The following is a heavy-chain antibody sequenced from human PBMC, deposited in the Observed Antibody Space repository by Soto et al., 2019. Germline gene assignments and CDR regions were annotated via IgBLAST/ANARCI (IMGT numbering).Heavy chain of an antibody. CDR1: GGTFSSYA. CDR2: IIPIFGTA. V-gene: IGHV1-69*12. D-gene: IGHD3-22*01. J-gene: IGHJ4*02. CDR3: AREWVYDSSKKLDY. Sequence: QVQLVQSGAEVKKPGSSVKVSCKASGGTFSSYAISWVRQAPGQGLEWMGGIIPIFGTANYAQKIKGRGTXTADESTSPAYMELSSLRSEDTAVYSCAREWVYDSSKKLDYWGQRTLVTVSS.